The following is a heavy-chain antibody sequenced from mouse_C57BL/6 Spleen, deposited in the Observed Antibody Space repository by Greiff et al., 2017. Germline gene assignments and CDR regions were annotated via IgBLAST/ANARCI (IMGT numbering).Heavy chain of an antibody. V-gene: IGHV6-6*01. CDR2: IRNKANNHAT. J-gene: IGHJ3*01. CDR3: TRDYDYDGGLAY. CDR1: GFTFSDAW. Sequence: EVKLEESGGGLVQPGGSMKLSCAASGFTFSDAWMDWVRQSPEKGLEWVAGIRNKANNHATYYAESVKGRFTISRDDSKSSVYLQVNSLRAEDTGIYYCTRDYDYDGGLAYWGQGTLVTVSA. D-gene: IGHD2-4*01.